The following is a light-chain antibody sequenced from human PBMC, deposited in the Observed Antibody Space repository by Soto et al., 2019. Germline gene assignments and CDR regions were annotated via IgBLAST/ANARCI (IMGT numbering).Light chain of an antibody. Sequence: EIVMTQSPATLSVSPGERATLSCRASQSVSSRLAWYQQKPDQAPRLLMYDVSTRATGIPARFSGSGSGTEFTLTISGLQSEDFAVYYCQQYNNWPPWTFDQGTKVEIK. CDR1: QSVSSR. CDR2: DVS. CDR3: QQYNNWPPWT. V-gene: IGKV3-15*01. J-gene: IGKJ1*01.